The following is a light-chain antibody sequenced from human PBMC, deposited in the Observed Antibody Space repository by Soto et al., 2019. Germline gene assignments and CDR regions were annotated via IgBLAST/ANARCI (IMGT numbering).Light chain of an antibody. CDR2: WAS. CDR1: QSILYSPNNKNS. CDR3: QQYSSIPAVT. Sequence: DIVMTQSPDSLAVSLGERATINCKSSQSILYSPNNKNSLAWYQQKPGQPHKLLIYWASTRESGVPDRFSGSGSGTEFTLTISSRQAEDVAVYYGQQYSSIPAVTFGGWTKVEIK. J-gene: IGKJ4*01. V-gene: IGKV4-1*01.